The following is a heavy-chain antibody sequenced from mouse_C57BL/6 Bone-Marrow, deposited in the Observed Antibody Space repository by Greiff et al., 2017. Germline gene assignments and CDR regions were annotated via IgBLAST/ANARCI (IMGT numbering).Heavy chain of an antibody. D-gene: IGHD2-1*01. CDR2: IRSKSNNYAT. CDR3: VRHEGYYDYYAMDY. CDR1: GFSFNTYA. V-gene: IGHV10-1*01. J-gene: IGHJ4*01. Sequence: EVHLVESGGGLVQPKGSLKLSCAASGFSFNTYAMNWVRQAPGKGLEWVARIRSKSNNYATYYADSVKDRFTISRDDSESMLYLQMNNLKTDDTAMYYCVRHEGYYDYYAMDYWGQGTSVTVSS.